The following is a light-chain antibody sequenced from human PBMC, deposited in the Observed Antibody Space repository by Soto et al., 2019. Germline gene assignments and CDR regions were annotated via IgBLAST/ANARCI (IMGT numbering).Light chain of an antibody. CDR3: QSYDDSLSANVV. Sequence: QSVLTQPPSVSGAPGQTVTISCTGSSSNTGAGYDVHWYQQLPGTAPKLLIYGNDNRPSGVPDRFSGSKSGTSASLAITGLQAEDEADYYCQSYDDSLSANVVFGGGTKLTV. CDR1: SSNTGAGYD. J-gene: IGLJ2*01. CDR2: GND. V-gene: IGLV1-40*01.